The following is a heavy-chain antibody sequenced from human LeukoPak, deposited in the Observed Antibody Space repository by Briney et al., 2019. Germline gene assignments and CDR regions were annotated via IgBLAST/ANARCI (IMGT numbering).Heavy chain of an antibody. D-gene: IGHD5-12*01. CDR1: GGTFSSYA. J-gene: IGHJ4*02. CDR3: ARAGRDVATIKAGFDY. V-gene: IGHV1-69*13. CDR2: IIPIFGTA. Sequence: PVKVSCKASGGTFSSYAISWVRQAPGQGLEWMGGIIPIFGTANYAQKFQGRVTITADESTSTAYMELSSLRSEDTAVYYCARAGRDVATIKAGFDYWGQETLVTVSS.